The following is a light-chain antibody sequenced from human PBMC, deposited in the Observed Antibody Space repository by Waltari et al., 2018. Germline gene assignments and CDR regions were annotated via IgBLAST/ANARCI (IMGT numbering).Light chain of an antibody. CDR1: SGHSDYA. Sequence: QVVLTQSPSASASLGASVKLTCTLSSGHSDYAIAWHQQQPETGTRYLMKVNSGGSHHKGDGIPDRVSGASSWAERYLAISSLQSEDEADYYCQTWDTVNHVIVGVGTKLTIL. J-gene: IGLJ2*01. V-gene: IGLV4-69*01. CDR2: VNSGGSH. CDR3: QTWDTVNHVI.